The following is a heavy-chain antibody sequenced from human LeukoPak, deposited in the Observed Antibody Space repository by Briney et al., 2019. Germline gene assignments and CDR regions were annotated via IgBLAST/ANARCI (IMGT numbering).Heavy chain of an antibody. CDR1: GYSISSGYY. V-gene: IGHV4-38-2*01. J-gene: IGHJ4*02. CDR3: ARVGQWSPFDY. Sequence: SETLSLTCAVSGYSISSGYYWGWIRQPPGKGLEWIGSIYHSGNTYYNPSLKSRVTISVDTSKNQFSLKLSSVTAADTAVYYCARVGQWSPFDYWGQGTLVTVSS. D-gene: IGHD6-19*01. CDR2: IYHSGNT.